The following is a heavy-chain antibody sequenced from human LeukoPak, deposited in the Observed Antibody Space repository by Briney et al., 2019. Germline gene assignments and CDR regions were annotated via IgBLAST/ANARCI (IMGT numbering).Heavy chain of an antibody. J-gene: IGHJ4*02. Sequence: SSETLSLTCTVSGGSISRYYWRWIRQPPGKGLEWIGNIYYSGSTNYNPSLKRRVTISVDTSKNQFSLKLSSVTAADTAVYYCARDCGSSWEKPFDYWGQGNLVTVSS. V-gene: IGHV4-59*12. D-gene: IGHD6-13*01. CDR3: ARDCGSSWEKPFDY. CDR1: GGSISRYY. CDR2: IYYSGST.